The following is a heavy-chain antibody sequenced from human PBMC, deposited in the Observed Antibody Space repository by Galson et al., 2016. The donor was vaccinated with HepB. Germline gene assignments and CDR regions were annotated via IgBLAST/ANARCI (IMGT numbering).Heavy chain of an antibody. J-gene: IGHJ4*02. Sequence: SLRLSCATSGFTFSRHGMHWVRQAPGEGLEWVAVIWYDGSNKYYADSVKGRFTISRDNSKTTLSLQMNSLRAQDTAVYYCARERLPERGYSGYDFDYWGQGALVTVSS. D-gene: IGHD5-12*01. CDR1: GFTFSRHG. V-gene: IGHV3-33*01. CDR2: IWYDGSNK. CDR3: ARERLPERGYSGYDFDY.